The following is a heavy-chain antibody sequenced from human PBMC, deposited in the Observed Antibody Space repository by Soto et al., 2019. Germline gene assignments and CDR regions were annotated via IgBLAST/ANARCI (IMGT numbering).Heavy chain of an antibody. Sequence: PVHARKISWKVSGYNFTNYWIGWVRQMPGKGLEWMGIIYPGDSDTRYSPSFQGQATISADKSIGASYLQWNSLKASDTAMYFCARQEGATLLFYYCMDVWGQGTTVIVSS. CDR3: ARQEGATLLFYYCMDV. D-gene: IGHD1-26*01. V-gene: IGHV5-51*01. CDR1: GYNFTNYW. J-gene: IGHJ6*02. CDR2: IYPGDSDT.